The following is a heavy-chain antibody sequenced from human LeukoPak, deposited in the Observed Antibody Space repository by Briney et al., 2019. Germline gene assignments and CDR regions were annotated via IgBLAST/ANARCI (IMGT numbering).Heavy chain of an antibody. D-gene: IGHD3-16*01. V-gene: IGHV4-59*01. CDR1: GGSISSYY. CDR2: IYYSGST. Sequence: SETLSLTCTVSGGSISSYYWSWIRQPPGKGLEWIGYIYYSGSTNYNPSLKSRVTISVDTSKNQFSLKLSSVTAADTAVYYCARDYAAYFDYWGQGTLVTVSS. CDR3: ARDYAAYFDY. J-gene: IGHJ4*02.